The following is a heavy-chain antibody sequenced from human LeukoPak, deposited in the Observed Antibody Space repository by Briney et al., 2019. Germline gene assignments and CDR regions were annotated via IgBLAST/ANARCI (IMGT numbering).Heavy chain of an antibody. CDR2: ISSNGGST. D-gene: IGHD1-26*01. Sequence: GGSLRLSCAASGFTFSSYAMHWVSQAPGKGLEYVSAISSNGGSTYYANSVKGRFTISRDNSKNTLYLQMGSLRAEDMAVYYCARGEGAAVWYFDYWGQGTLVTVSS. CDR1: GFTFSSYA. J-gene: IGHJ4*02. V-gene: IGHV3-64*01. CDR3: ARGEGAAVWYFDY.